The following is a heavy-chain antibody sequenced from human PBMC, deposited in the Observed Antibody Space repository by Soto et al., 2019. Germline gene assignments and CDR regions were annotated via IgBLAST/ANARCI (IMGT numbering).Heavy chain of an antibody. CDR1: GGSFSGYY. CDR2: INHSGST. D-gene: IGHD3-22*01. V-gene: IGHV4-34*01. J-gene: IGHJ1*01. CDR3: ARSRYRGYYHPAEYFQH. Sequence: SETLSLTCAVYGGSFSGYYWSWIRQPPGKGLEWIGEINHSGSTNYNPSLKSRVTISVDTSKNQFSLKLSSVTAADTAVYYCARSRYRGYYHPAEYFQHWGQGTLVTVSS.